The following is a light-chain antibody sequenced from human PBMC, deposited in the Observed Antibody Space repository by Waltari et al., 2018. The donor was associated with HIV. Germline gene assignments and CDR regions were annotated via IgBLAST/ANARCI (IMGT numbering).Light chain of an antibody. CDR3: ISYRSGFTLM. Sequence: QSALTQPASVSGSPGQSITISCTGTSFDVGAYNYVSWYQQHPGKSPKLLIYEVTNRPSGVSSRFSGSKSGNTASLTISGLQAEDEADYYCISYRSGFTLMFGGGTKLTVL. CDR2: EVT. J-gene: IGLJ3*02. V-gene: IGLV2-14*01. CDR1: SFDVGAYNY.